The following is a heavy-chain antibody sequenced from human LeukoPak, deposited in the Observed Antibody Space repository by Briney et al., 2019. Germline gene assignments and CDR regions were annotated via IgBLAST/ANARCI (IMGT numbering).Heavy chain of an antibody. Sequence: ASVKVSCKASGYTFTSYGISWVRQAPGQGLEWMGWISAYNGNTNYAQKLQGRVTMTTDTSTSTAYMELRSLRSDDTAVYYCARAYCSSTSCYAGLYYYYYGMDVWGQGTMVTVSS. CDR2: ISAYNGNT. J-gene: IGHJ6*02. D-gene: IGHD2-2*01. CDR1: GYTFTSYG. CDR3: ARAYCSSTSCYAGLYYYYYGMDV. V-gene: IGHV1-18*01.